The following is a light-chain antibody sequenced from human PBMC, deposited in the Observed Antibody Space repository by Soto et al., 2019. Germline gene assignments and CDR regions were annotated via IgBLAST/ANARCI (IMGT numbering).Light chain of an antibody. Sequence: QSVLTQPPSVSGAPGQRVTISCTGSSANIGAGYDVHWYLQVPGTAPKLLVYTHNNRPSGVPDRFSGSTSGTSASLAITGLQSEDEADYYCQSYDSRLSAYVFXTGTKVTVL. V-gene: IGLV1-40*01. CDR2: THN. CDR3: QSYDSRLSAYV. CDR1: SANIGAGYD. J-gene: IGLJ1*01.